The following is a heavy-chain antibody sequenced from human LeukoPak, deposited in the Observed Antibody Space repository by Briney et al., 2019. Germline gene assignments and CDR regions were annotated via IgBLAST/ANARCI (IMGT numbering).Heavy chain of an antibody. D-gene: IGHD2-2*01. J-gene: IGHJ4*02. Sequence: ASVKVSCKASGYSFTSYGISWVRQAHGQGLEWMGWISAYNGNTNYAQKLQGRVTMTTDTSTNTAYMDLRSLRSDDTAVYYCARATSRSGPDYWGQGTLVTVSS. CDR1: GYSFTSYG. CDR3: ARATSRSGPDY. V-gene: IGHV1-18*01. CDR2: ISAYNGNT.